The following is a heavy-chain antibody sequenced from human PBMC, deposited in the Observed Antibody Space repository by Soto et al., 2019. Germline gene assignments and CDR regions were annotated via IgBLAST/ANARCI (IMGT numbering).Heavy chain of an antibody. J-gene: IGHJ4*02. CDR3: EKDRYSSGCDS. Sequence: QVQLVESGGGVVQPGRSLRLSCAASGFTFSSYGMHWVRQAPGKGLEWVAVISYDGSNKYYADSVKGRFTISRDKSKNTLDMQMNSLRAEDTDVYYCEKDRYSSGCDSWGQGTLVTVSS. D-gene: IGHD6-19*01. CDR2: ISYDGSNK. V-gene: IGHV3-30*18. CDR1: GFTFSSYG.